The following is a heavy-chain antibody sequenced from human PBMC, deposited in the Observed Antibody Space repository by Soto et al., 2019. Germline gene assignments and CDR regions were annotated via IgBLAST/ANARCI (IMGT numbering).Heavy chain of an antibody. CDR2: ITADGGT. J-gene: IGHJ3*02. Sequence: EVQVLESGGGLVQPGGSLRLSCEGSGFTVSSHAMTWIRQAPGKGPEWGSTITADGGTYYADSVKGRFAMSRDTSESTLYLQMNSLGVEDTAAYYCAPHVSCSGGSCQYDAFAIRGQGTMVTVSS. CDR1: GFTVSSHA. CDR3: APHVSCSGGSCQYDAFAI. D-gene: IGHD2-15*01. V-gene: IGHV3-23*01.